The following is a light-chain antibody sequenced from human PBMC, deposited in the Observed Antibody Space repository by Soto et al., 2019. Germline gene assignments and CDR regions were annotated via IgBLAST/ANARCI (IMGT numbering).Light chain of an antibody. CDR3: QQYNKWPGT. J-gene: IGKJ1*01. V-gene: IGKV3-15*01. CDR2: GAS. Sequence: EIVMTQSPATLSVSPGKRATLSCRASQSVSNNLAWYQQKPGQAPRLLISGASTRATGIPARFSGSGSGTACTLTISSLQSEDFAVYYCQQYNKWPGTFGQGTKVELK. CDR1: QSVSNN.